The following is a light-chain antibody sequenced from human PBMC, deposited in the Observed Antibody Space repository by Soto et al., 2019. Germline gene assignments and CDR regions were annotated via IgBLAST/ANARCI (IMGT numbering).Light chain of an antibody. CDR3: QQYGSSPKA. CDR1: QSISTY. J-gene: IGKJ5*01. V-gene: IGKV3-15*01. Sequence: EVVLTQSPATLSLSRGERATLSCRASQSISTYLAWYQQKPGQGPSLLIYGTSTRAGGVPARFSGGGSGTEFTLTITSLQSEDFAVYYCQQYGSSPKAFGQGTRLEIK. CDR2: GTS.